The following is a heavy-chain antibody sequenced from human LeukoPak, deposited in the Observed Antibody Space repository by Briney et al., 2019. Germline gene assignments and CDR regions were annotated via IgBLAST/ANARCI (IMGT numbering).Heavy chain of an antibody. V-gene: IGHV3-21*01. Sequence: GGSVRLSCAASGFTHSSYGMNGVRQAPGKGLDWVSSIVSGGTYIYYADSVNGRFTISRDNAKNSLYLPMNSLRAEETAVYYCARAKSSGWYGGAFDIWGQGTIV. CDR1: GFTHSSYG. D-gene: IGHD6-19*01. CDR3: ARAKSSGWYGGAFDI. CDR2: IVSGGTYI. J-gene: IGHJ3*02.